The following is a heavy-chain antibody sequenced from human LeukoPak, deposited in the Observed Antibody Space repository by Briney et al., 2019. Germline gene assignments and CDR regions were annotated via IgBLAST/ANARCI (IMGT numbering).Heavy chain of an antibody. J-gene: IGHJ4*02. V-gene: IGHV3-23*01. CDR1: GFTFITYA. CDR2: ISGSGVST. CDR3: AKDPSGDSSGWYDY. D-gene: IGHD6-19*01. Sequence: PGGSLRLSCAASGFTFITYAMSWVRQAPGKGLEWVSAISGSGVSTYYADSVKGRFTISRDNSKNTLYLQMNSLRAEDTAVYYCAKDPSGDSSGWYDYWGQGTLVTVSS.